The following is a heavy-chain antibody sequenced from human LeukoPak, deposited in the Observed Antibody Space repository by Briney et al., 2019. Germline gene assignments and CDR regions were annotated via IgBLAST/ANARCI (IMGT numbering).Heavy chain of an antibody. J-gene: IGHJ4*02. V-gene: IGHV4-61*02. Sequence: PSQTLSLTCTVSGDSISSGDYYWSWIREPAGKGLEWIGRISSSGSTNYNPSLKSRVTISVDTSKNQFSLKLSSVTAADTAVYYCARSTSIAARRPFDYWGQGTLVTVSS. D-gene: IGHD6-6*01. CDR2: ISSSGST. CDR3: ARSTSIAARRPFDY. CDR1: GDSISSGDYY.